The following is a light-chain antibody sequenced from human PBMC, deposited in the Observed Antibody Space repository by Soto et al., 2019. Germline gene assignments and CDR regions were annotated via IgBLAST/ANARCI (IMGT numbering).Light chain of an antibody. J-gene: IGKJ5*01. Sequence: EIVLTQSPVTLSLSPGGRATLSCRASQRVSTYLAWFQQKPGQSPRLLIYDASNRATVVPARFSGSGSGTDFTLTISSLEPEDFGVYYCQQRSSWPRTFGQGTRLEIK. CDR2: DAS. V-gene: IGKV3-11*01. CDR3: QQRSSWPRT. CDR1: QRVSTY.